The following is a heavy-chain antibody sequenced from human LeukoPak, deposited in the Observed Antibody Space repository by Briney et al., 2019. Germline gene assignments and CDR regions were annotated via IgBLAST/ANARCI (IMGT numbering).Heavy chain of an antibody. CDR3: ARDRGLSAD. CDR1: GGSIRNYY. V-gene: IGHV4-59*01. Sequence: KPSETLSLTCTVSGGSIRNYYWSWVRQPPGKGLEWIGYIHYSGSTNYNPSLKSRVTISVDTSKNQFSLKLNSVTFADTAVYYCARDRGLSADWGQGTLVTVSS. J-gene: IGHJ4*02. CDR2: IHYSGST.